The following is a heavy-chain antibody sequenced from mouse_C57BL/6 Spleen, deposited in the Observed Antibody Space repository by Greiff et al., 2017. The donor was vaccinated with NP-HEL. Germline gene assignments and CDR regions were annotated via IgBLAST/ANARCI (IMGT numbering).Heavy chain of an antibody. CDR2: IYPGSGST. D-gene: IGHD1-1*01. J-gene: IGHJ1*03. CDR1: GYTFTSYW. V-gene: IGHV1-55*01. Sequence: QVQLKQPGAELVKPGASVKMSCKASGYTFTSYWITWVKQRPGQGLEWIGDIYPGSGSTNYNEKFKSKATLTVDTSSSTAYMQLSSLTSEDSAVYYCARRDLLRGYFDVWGTGTTVTVSS. CDR3: ARRDLLRGYFDV.